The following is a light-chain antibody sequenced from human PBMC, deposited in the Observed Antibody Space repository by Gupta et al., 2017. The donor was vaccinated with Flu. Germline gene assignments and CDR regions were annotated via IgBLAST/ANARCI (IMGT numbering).Light chain of an antibody. Sequence: PSAVSACVGDRVTITWRASQNIGIRLAWYQQKPGKAPKLLISAASREESGIPSRFTGSGSGTDFTLTLSSLQPEESALYSCQQSKSWPRTFGQGTKVDVK. CDR1: QNIGIR. V-gene: IGKV1-12*01. CDR3: QQSKSWPRT. CDR2: AAS. J-gene: IGKJ1*01.